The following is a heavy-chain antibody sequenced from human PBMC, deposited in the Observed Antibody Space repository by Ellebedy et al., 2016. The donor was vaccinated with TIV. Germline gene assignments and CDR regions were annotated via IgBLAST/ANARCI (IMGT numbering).Heavy chain of an antibody. CDR1: AYSFTDYY. CDR2: VNPNSGGT. CDR3: ARDSRRFEAPDY. V-gene: IGHV1-2*02. Sequence: AASVKVSCKASAYSFTDYYIHWVRQAPGQGLEWMGWVNPNSGGTIYAQRLQGRVSMTRDTSINTTYVELSSLSSDDTAVYYCARDSRRFEAPDYWGQGTLVTVSS. D-gene: IGHD2-2*01. J-gene: IGHJ4*02.